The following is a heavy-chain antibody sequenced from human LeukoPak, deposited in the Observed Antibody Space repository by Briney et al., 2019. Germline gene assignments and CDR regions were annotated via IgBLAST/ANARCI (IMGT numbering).Heavy chain of an antibody. CDR1: GGSVSSSSYY. D-gene: IGHD2-15*01. V-gene: IGHV4-39*07. CDR3: ARNRGAVAAKVDWFDP. Sequence: SETLSLTCTVSGGSVSSSSYYWGWIRQPPGKGLEWIGSIYYSGSIYYNPSLKSRVTMSVDTSKNQFSLKLSSVTAVDTAVYYCARNRGAVAAKVDWFDPWGQGTLVTVSS. J-gene: IGHJ5*02. CDR2: IYYSGSI.